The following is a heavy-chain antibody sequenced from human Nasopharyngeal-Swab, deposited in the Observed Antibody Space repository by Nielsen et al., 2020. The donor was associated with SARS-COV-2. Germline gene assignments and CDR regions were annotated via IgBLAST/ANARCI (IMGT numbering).Heavy chain of an antibody. Sequence: GESLKISCAASGFTFSTYAMHWVRQAPGKGLEWVAVISYDGTEKYYADSMKGRFTISRDNSLGTLYLQMNSLSAEDTAVYYCASEYSVSLAYYYYFYPVDVWGQGTTVTVSS. V-gene: IGHV3-30*04. D-gene: IGHD5/OR15-5a*01. CDR2: ISYDGTEK. CDR1: GFTFSTYA. J-gene: IGHJ6*02. CDR3: ASEYSVSLAYYYYFYPVDV.